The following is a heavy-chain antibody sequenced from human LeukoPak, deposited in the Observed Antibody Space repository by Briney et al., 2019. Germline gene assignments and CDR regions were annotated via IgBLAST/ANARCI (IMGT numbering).Heavy chain of an antibody. Sequence: PSETLSLTCAVSGGSISSSSWWSWVRQPPGKGLEWIGFVYYTGDTNYNPSLKSRVTMSVDTSKNQFSLKLSSVTAADTAVYYCARDRVRFLEWLTDAFDIWGQGTMVTVSS. D-gene: IGHD3-3*01. J-gene: IGHJ3*02. CDR3: ARDRVRFLEWLTDAFDI. CDR1: GGSISSSSW. V-gene: IGHV4-4*02. CDR2: VYYTGDT.